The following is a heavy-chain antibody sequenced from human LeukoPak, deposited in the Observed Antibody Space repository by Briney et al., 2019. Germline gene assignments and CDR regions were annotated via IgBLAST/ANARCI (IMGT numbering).Heavy chain of an antibody. CDR1: GGSISSCSYY. CDR2: IYYSGST. Sequence: SETLSLTCTVSGGSISSCSYYWGWIRQPPGKGLESIGSIYYSGSTYYNPSLKSRVTISVDTSKNQFSLKLSSGTAADTAVYYCARHFWYDSCGTSRWFDPWGQGTLVTVSS. J-gene: IGHJ5*02. V-gene: IGHV4-39*01. D-gene: IGHD3-22*01. CDR3: ARHFWYDSCGTSRWFDP.